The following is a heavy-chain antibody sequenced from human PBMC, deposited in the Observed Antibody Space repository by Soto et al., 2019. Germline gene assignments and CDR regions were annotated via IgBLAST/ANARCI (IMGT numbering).Heavy chain of an antibody. CDR3: AKDLFGPDYGGPFDY. CDR2: ISYDGSNK. V-gene: IGHV3-30*18. CDR1: GFTFSSYG. Sequence: QVQLLESVGGVVQPGRSLRLSCAASGFTFSSYGMHWVCQAPGKGLEWVAVISYDGSNKYYADSVKGRFTISRDNSKNTLYLQMNSLRAEDTAVYYCAKDLFGPDYGGPFDYWGQGTLVTVSS. J-gene: IGHJ4*02. D-gene: IGHD4-17*01.